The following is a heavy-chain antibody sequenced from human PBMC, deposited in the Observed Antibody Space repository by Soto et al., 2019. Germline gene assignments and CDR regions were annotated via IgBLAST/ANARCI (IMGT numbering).Heavy chain of an antibody. CDR3: GRSAMGGSSWQFDY. CDR1: GGSISSSNW. V-gene: IGHV4-4*02. CDR2: LYHSGST. Sequence: QVQLQESGPGLVKPSGTLSLTCAVSGGSISSSNWWSWVRQPPGKGLEWIGELYHSGSTNYNPSLKSRVTRSVAKAKNQFALKLSSGTAADTAVYYCGRSAMGGSSWQFDYWGQGTLVTVSS. D-gene: IGHD6-13*01. J-gene: IGHJ4*02.